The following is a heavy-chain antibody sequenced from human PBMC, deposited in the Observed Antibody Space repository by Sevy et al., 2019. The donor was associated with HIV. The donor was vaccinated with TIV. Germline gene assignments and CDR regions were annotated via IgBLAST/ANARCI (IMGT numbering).Heavy chain of an antibody. D-gene: IGHD3-22*01. CDR3: ARASGYYDSSGPDY. V-gene: IGHV3-33*01. J-gene: IGHJ4*02. Sequence: GGSLRLSCAASGFTFSSYGMHWVRQAPGKGLEWVEVIWYDGSNKYYADSVKGRFTISRDNSKKTLYLEMNSLRAEDTAVYYCARASGYYDSSGPDYWGQGTLVTVSS. CDR1: GFTFSSYG. CDR2: IWYDGSNK.